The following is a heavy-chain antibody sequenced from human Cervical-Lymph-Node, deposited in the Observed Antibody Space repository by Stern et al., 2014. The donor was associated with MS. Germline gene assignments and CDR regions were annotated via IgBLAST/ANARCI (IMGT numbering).Heavy chain of an antibody. J-gene: IGHJ5*02. CDR2: IYYSGST. CDR1: GGSIRSYY. CDR3: ARARSSSSWYWFDP. Sequence: QVQLQESGPGLVTPSETLSLTCTVSGGSIRSYYWSWIRQPPGKGLEWIGYIYYSGSTNYNPSLKSRVTISVDTSKNQFSLKLSSVTAADTAVYYCARARSSSSWYWFDPWGQGTLVTVSS. V-gene: IGHV4-59*01. D-gene: IGHD6-13*01.